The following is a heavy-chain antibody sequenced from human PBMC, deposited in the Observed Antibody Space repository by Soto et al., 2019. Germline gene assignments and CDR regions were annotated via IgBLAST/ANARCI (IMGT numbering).Heavy chain of an antibody. Sequence: EVQLLESGGGLVKPGGSLRLSCAASGFTFNNYAMTWVRQAPGKGLEWVSAISGGGDTTSYADSVKGGFTVTREDCKNTLYLQMSSLRAEDTALYYCAKGRGGSGSLTPRVDFWGQGTLVSVSS. CDR3: AKGRGGSGSLTPRVDF. J-gene: IGHJ4*02. V-gene: IGHV3-23*01. D-gene: IGHD3-10*01. CDR1: GFTFNNYA. CDR2: ISGGGDTT.